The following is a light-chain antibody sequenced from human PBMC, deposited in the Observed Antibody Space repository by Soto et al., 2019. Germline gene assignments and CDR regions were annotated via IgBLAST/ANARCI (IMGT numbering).Light chain of an antibody. J-gene: IGKJ1*01. CDR3: QQCYMGWT. CDR1: QSISTW. Sequence: DIQMSQSPSTLSASIGGRVTITCRASQSISTWLSWYQQKPGRAPKLVIFDASNLQSGVPSRFSGTGSGTEFTFSITSLQPEDFGTYYCQQCYMGWTFGQGTNVDIK. CDR2: DAS. V-gene: IGKV1-5*01.